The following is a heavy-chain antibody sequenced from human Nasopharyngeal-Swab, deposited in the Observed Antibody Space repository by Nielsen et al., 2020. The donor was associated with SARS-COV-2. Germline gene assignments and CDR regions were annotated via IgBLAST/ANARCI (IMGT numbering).Heavy chain of an antibody. J-gene: IGHJ6*02. CDR3: AKSRAAPPSYYYYYGMDV. CDR2: ISSSSSYT. Sequence: WIRQPPGKGLEWVSYISSSSSYTNYADSVKGRFTISRDNAKNSLYLQMNSLRAEDTAVYYCAKSRAAPPSYYYYYGMDVWGQGTTVTVSS. D-gene: IGHD6-6*01. V-gene: IGHV3-11*06.